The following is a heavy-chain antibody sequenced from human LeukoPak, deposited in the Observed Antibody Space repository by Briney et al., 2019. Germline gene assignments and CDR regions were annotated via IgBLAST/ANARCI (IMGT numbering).Heavy chain of an antibody. Sequence: GGSLRLSCAVSGFTSSSYRMSWVRQAPGKGLEWVANIKQDGSEKYYVDSVKGRFTISRDNAKNSLYLQMNSLRAEDTAVYYCARAPYCIGGSCRFDYWGRGTLVTVSS. V-gene: IGHV3-7*03. D-gene: IGHD2-15*01. J-gene: IGHJ4*02. CDR1: GFTSSSYR. CDR3: ARAPYCIGGSCRFDY. CDR2: IKQDGSEK.